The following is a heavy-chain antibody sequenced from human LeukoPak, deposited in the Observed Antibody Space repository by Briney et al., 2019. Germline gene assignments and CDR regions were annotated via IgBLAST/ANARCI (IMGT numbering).Heavy chain of an antibody. CDR3: VREYYDFWSGYYHYFDY. CDR2: INSDGSST. CDR1: GFTFSSYW. J-gene: IGHJ4*02. V-gene: IGHV3-74*01. Sequence: TGGSLRLSCAASGFTFSSYWMHWVRQAPGKGLVWVSRINSDGSSTSYADSVKGRFTISRDNAKNTLYLQMNSLRAEDTAVYYCVREYYDFWSGYYHYFDYWGQGTLVTVSS. D-gene: IGHD3-3*01.